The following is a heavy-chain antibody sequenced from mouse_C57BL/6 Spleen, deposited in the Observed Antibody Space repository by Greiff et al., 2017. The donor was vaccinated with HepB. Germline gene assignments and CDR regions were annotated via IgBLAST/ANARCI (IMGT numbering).Heavy chain of an antibody. J-gene: IGHJ3*01. CDR3: SIEFITTVVAPFAY. Sequence: VQLQQSGPVLVKPGASVKMSCKASGYTFTDYYMNWVKQSHGKSLEWIGVINPYNGGTSYNQKFKGKATLTVDKSSSTAYMELNSLTSEDSAVYYCSIEFITTVVAPFAYWGQGTLVTVSA. CDR2: INPYNGGT. CDR1: GYTFTDYY. D-gene: IGHD1-1*01. V-gene: IGHV1-19*01.